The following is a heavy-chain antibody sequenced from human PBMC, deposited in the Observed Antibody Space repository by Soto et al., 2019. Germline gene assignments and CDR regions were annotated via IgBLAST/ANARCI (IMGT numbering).Heavy chain of an antibody. Sequence: SETLSLTCTVSGGSITTGGYYWSWIRQLPGKGLGWIGHRYYSESTYYNPSLKSRVSISLDTSKNQFSLKLSFVTAADTAMYYCARTKCSGGSCYSWSLDYWGQGTPVTVS. J-gene: IGHJ4*02. V-gene: IGHV4-31*03. CDR1: GGSITTGGYY. CDR3: ARTKCSGGSCYSWSLDY. D-gene: IGHD2-15*01. CDR2: RYYSEST.